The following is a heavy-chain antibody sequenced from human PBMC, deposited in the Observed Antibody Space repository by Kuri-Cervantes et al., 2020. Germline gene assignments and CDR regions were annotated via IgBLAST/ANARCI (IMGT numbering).Heavy chain of an antibody. CDR2: INPNSGGT. D-gene: IGHD3-10*01. CDR3: ARGLDYYGSGSSYWYFDL. J-gene: IGHJ2*01. V-gene: IGHV1-2*04. CDR1: GYTFTGYY. Sequence: ASVKVSCKASGYTFTGYYMHWVRQAPGQGLEWMGWINPNSGGTNYAQKFQGWVTMTRDTSISTAYMELSRLRSDDTAVYYCARGLDYYGSGSSYWYFDLWGRGTLVTVSS.